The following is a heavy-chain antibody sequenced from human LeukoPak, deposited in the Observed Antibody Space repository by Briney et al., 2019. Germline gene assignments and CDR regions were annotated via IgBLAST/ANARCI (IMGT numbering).Heavy chain of an antibody. CDR2: IKSKTDGGTT. Sequence: GGSLRLSCAASGFTFSSYAMHWVRQAPGKGLEWVGRIKSKTDGGTTDYAAPVKGRFTISRDDSKNTLYLQMNSLKTEDTAVYYCTTDPIVGADYWGQGTLVTVSS. D-gene: IGHD1-26*01. CDR1: GFTFSSYA. V-gene: IGHV3-15*01. J-gene: IGHJ4*02. CDR3: TTDPIVGADY.